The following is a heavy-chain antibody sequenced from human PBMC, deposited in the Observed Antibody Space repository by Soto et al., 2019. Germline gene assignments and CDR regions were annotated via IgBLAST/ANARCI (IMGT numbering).Heavy chain of an antibody. V-gene: IGHV3-30-3*01. CDR3: ARAYSSSFFDY. D-gene: IGHD6-6*01. J-gene: IGHJ4*02. CDR2: ISYDGSNK. CDR1: GFTFSSYA. Sequence: QVQLVESGGGVVQPGRSLRLSCAASGFTFSSYAMHWVRQAPGKGLEWVAVISYDGSNKYYADSVKGRFTISRDNSKNTLYLQMNSLRAEGTAVYYCARAYSSSFFDYWGQGTLVTVSS.